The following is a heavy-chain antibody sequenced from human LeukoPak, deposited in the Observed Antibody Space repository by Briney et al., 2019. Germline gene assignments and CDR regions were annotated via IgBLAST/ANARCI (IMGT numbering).Heavy chain of an antibody. J-gene: IGHJ5*02. V-gene: IGHV4-34*01. CDR3: ASLDIVVVPAVSRGWFDP. D-gene: IGHD2-2*03. CDR2: IYYSGST. CDR1: GGSFSGYY. Sequence: SETLSLTCAVYGGSFSGYYWSWIRQPPGKGLEWIGSIYYSGSTYYNPSLKSRVTISVDTSKNQFSLKLSSVTAADTAVYYCASLDIVVVPAVSRGWFDPWGQGTLVTVSS.